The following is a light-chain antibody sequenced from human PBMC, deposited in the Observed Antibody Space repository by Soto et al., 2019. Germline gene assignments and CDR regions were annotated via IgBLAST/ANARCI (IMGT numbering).Light chain of an antibody. J-gene: IGKJ1*01. CDR3: QRYNSNSRA. Sequence: DIQMTQSPSTLSAPVGDRVTITCRASQNVDNWVAWYQQKPGKAPKFLIYDSPNLESGVPSRFSGRGSGTEFTLTVSGLQPDDFETDYCQRYNSNSRAFGQGTRV. CDR1: QNVDNW. CDR2: DSP. V-gene: IGKV1-5*01.